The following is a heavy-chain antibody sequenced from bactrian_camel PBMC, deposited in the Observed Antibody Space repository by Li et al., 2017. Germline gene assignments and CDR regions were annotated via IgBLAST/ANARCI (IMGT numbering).Heavy chain of an antibody. J-gene: IGHJ4*01. D-gene: IGHD3*01. Sequence: DVQLVESGGGAVQTRGSLRLTCTAVGLTFEGGNQGWYRETPGNEFELVSSIAPDGSRWYADSVQGRFTISRNVLPERLSLQMTRLKAEDTAMYYCAAGPDVGREKHLTADQVLSIRRNNFWGQGTQVTVS. CDR3: AAGPDVGREKHLTADQVLSIRRNNF. V-gene: IGHV3-1*01. CDR1: GLTFEGGN. CDR2: IAPDGSR.